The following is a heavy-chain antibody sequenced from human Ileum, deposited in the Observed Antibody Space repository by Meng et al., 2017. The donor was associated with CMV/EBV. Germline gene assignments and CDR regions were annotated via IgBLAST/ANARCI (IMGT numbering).Heavy chain of an antibody. V-gene: IGHV4-39*01. J-gene: IGHJ4*02. CDR2: IYYSGST. CDR1: GGSISSSSYY. Sequence: SETLSLTCTVSGGSISSSSYYWGWIRQPPGKGLEWIGSIYYSGSTYYNPSLKSRVTISVDTSKNQFSLKLSSVTAADTAVYYCARGDGYNYVWNYWGQGTLVTGAS. D-gene: IGHD5-24*01. CDR3: ARGDGYNYVWNY.